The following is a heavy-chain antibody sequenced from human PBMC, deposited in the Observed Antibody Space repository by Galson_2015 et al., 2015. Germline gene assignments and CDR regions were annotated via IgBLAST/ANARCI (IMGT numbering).Heavy chain of an antibody. CDR1: GFTFSSYG. D-gene: IGHD2-2*02. CDR2: IWYDGSNK. V-gene: IGHV3-33*01. CDR3: ARELDTLHYYYGMDV. J-gene: IGHJ6*02. Sequence: SLRLSCAASGFTFSSYGMHWVRQAPGKGLEWVVVIWYDGSNKYYGDSVKGRFTISRDNSKNTLYLQMNSLRAEDTAVYYCARELDTLHYYYGMDVWGQGTTVTVSS.